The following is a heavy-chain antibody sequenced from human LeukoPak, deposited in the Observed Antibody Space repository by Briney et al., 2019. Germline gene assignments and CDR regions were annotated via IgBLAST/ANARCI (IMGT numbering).Heavy chain of an antibody. D-gene: IGHD2/OR15-2a*01. CDR3: ARDLSGWGFDP. Sequence: ASVKVSCKASGYTFTNYGISWVRRAPGQGLEWMGWISAYNGNTNYAQKIQGRVTMTTDTSTSTAYMELRSLRSDDTAVYYCARDLSGWGFDPWGQGTLVTVSS. V-gene: IGHV1-18*01. CDR1: GYTFTNYG. CDR2: ISAYNGNT. J-gene: IGHJ5*02.